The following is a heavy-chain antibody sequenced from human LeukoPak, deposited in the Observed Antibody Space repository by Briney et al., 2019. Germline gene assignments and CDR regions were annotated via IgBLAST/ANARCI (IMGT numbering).Heavy chain of an antibody. CDR2: IYHSGST. CDR1: GYSISSGYY. V-gene: IGHV4-38-2*01. J-gene: IGHJ4*02. Sequence: PSETLSLTCAVSGYSISSGYYWGWIRQPPGKGLEWIGSIYHSGSTYYNPSLKSRVNISVDTSKNQFSLKLSSVTAADTAVYYCARLSGSYYYDDAPDFDYWGQGTLVTVSS. CDR3: ARLSGSYYYDDAPDFDY. D-gene: IGHD1-26*01.